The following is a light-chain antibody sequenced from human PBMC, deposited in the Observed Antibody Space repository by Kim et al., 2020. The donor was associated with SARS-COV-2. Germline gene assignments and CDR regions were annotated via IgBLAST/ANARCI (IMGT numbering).Light chain of an antibody. V-gene: IGKV3-20*01. CDR2: GAS. CDR1: HSVSGSY. J-gene: IGKJ4*01. Sequence: APADRASLSCRASHSVSGSYLAGYQQQPGQAPRLLIYGASSRATGIPDRFIGSGSRTDFTLTISRLEPEDVAVYYCQQYGNSPLTFGGGTKVDIK. CDR3: QQYGNSPLT.